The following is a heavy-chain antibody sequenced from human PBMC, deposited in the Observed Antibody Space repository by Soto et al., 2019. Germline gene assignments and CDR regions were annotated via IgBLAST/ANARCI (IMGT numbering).Heavy chain of an antibody. CDR1: GFTFSAYS. V-gene: IGHV3-21*06. J-gene: IGHJ4*02. CDR2: ITSSSTYI. Sequence: GGSLRLSCVASGFTFSAYSMSWVRHAPGQGLEWVSSITSSSTYIYYTRSVEGRFTISRDDAKNSLHLQMNSLRAEDTAVYYCARDLLEGYGHARQPDYWGRGTLVTVSS. CDR3: ARDLLEGYGHARQPDY. D-gene: IGHD5-18*01.